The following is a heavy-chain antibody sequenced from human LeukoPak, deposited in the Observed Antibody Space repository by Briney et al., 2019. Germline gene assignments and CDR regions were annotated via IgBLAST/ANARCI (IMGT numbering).Heavy chain of an antibody. D-gene: IGHD4-17*01. CDR3: ARVRLGTVTTYFDY. J-gene: IGHJ4*02. Sequence: SETLSLTCTVSGGSISSYYWSWIRQPPGKGLEWIGYIYYSGSTNYNPSLKSRVTISVDTSKNQFSLKLSSVTAADTAVYYCARVRLGTVTTYFDYWGQGTLVTVSS. CDR1: GGSISSYY. V-gene: IGHV4-59*12. CDR2: IYYSGST.